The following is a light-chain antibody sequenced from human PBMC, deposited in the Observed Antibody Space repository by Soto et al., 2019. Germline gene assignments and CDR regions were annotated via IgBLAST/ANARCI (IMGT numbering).Light chain of an antibody. CDR2: DVT. V-gene: IGLV2-14*01. CDR1: SSDIGGYDY. Sequence: QSALTQPASVSGSPGQSITISCTGTSSDIGGYDYVCWYQQRPGKAPXXIIYDVTNRPXGVSXXFSASXXGXXXXXSXSGLQAEDEADYYCSSYTSSSTVVFGGGTKLTVL. CDR3: SSYTSSSTVV. J-gene: IGLJ2*01.